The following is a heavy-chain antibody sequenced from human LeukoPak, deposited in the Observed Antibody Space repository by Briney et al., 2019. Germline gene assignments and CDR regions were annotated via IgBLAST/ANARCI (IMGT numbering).Heavy chain of an antibody. D-gene: IGHD3-16*02. J-gene: IGHJ5*02. CDR1: GFTFSSYW. CDR2: IKQDGSEK. V-gene: IGHV3-7*01. Sequence: GGSLRLSCAASGFTFSSYWMSWVRQAPGKGLEWVANIKQDGSEKYYVDSVKGRFTISRDNAKNSLYLQMNSLRAEDTAVYYCAREHKSLWGGYRNTKGWFDPWGQGTLVTVTS. CDR3: AREHKSLWGGYRNTKGWFDP.